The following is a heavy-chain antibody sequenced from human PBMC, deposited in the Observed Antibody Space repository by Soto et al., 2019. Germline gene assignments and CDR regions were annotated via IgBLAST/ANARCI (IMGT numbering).Heavy chain of an antibody. J-gene: IGHJ6*02. CDR2: IYHSGST. CDR3: ARRTYYYDSSYGMDV. CDR1: GGSISSGGYX. Sequence: SETLSLTCAVSGGSISSGGYXXSWXXXPPGKGLEWIGYIYHSGSTYYNPSLKSRVTISVDRSKNQFPLKLSSVTAADTAVYYCARRTYYYDSSYGMDVWGQGTTVTVSS. V-gene: IGHV4-30-2*01. D-gene: IGHD3-22*01.